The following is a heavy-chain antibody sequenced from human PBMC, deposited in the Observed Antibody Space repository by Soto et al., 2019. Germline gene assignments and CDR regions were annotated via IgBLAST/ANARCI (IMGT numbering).Heavy chain of an antibody. CDR1: GFTFSSYS. V-gene: IGHV3-48*02. CDR2: ISSSSSTI. Sequence: EVQLVESGGGLVQPGGSLRLSCAASGFTFSSYSMNWVRQAPGKGLEWVSYISSSSSTIYYADSVKGRFTISRDNAKNSLYLQMNSLRDEDTAVYYCARERAVGIGVALNWFDPWGQGTLVTVSP. J-gene: IGHJ5*02. CDR3: ARERAVGIGVALNWFDP. D-gene: IGHD6-19*01.